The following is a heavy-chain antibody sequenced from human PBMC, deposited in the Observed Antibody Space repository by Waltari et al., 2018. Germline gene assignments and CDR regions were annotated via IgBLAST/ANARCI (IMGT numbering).Heavy chain of an antibody. Sequence: QLQLQESGPGLVKPSETLSLTCTVSGGSISSSSYYWGWIRQPPGKGLEWIGSIYYSGSTSYNPSLRSRGSISVDTSTNQFSLKLSSVTAADTAVYYCARRPTRIAVAGTGAFDIWGQGTMVTVSS. CDR1: GGSISSSSYY. V-gene: IGHV4-39*07. J-gene: IGHJ3*02. CDR2: IYYSGST. CDR3: ARRPTRIAVAGTGAFDI. D-gene: IGHD6-19*01.